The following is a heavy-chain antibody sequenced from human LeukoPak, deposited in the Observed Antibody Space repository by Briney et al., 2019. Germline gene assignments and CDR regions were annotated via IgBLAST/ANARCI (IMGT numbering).Heavy chain of an antibody. Sequence: SETLSLTCAVYGGSFSGYYWSWIRQPPGKGLEWIGEINHSGSTNYNPSLKSRVTISVDTSKNQFSLKLSSVTAADTAVYYCASTQGGGSGSYYDYWGQGTLVTVSS. CDR1: GGSFSGYY. CDR3: ASTQGGGSGSYYDY. D-gene: IGHD3-10*01. CDR2: INHSGST. J-gene: IGHJ4*02. V-gene: IGHV4-34*01.